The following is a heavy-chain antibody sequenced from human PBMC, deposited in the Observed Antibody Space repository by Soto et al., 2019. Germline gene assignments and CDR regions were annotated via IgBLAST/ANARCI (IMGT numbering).Heavy chain of an antibody. J-gene: IGHJ4*02. CDR3: VRRGPGLATLLRGANYFDY. V-gene: IGHV4-39*01. Sequence: QLQLQESGPGQVKPSETLSLTCSVSGGSISSSNYHWGWIRQPPGKGLEWIGTISFGGNTYYTPSLNSRLIISVDPSKSQFSLRLSSVTASDTAIYYCVRRGPGLATLLRGANYFDYWGPGTLVTVSS. CDR1: GGSISSSNYH. CDR2: ISFGGNT. D-gene: IGHD3-10*01.